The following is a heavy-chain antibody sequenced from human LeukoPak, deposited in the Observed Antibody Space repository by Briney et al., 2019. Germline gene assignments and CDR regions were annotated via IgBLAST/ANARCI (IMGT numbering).Heavy chain of an antibody. V-gene: IGHV2-70*01. CDR1: GFSLSTSGMC. Sequence: SGPALVNPTQTLTLTCTFSGFSLSTSGMCVSWIRQPPGKALEWLALIDWDDDKCYSTSLKTRLTISKDTSKNQVVLTMTNMDPVDTATYYCARATYYYDSSGYDREGTIDYWGQGTLVTVSS. CDR3: ARATYYYDSSGYDREGTIDY. J-gene: IGHJ4*02. D-gene: IGHD3-22*01. CDR2: IDWDDDK.